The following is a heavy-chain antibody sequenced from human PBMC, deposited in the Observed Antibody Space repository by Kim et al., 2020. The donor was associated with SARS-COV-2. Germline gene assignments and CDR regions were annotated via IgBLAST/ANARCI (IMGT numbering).Heavy chain of an antibody. V-gene: IGHV4-34*01. CDR2: INHSGST. CDR1: GGSFSGYY. D-gene: IGHD3-3*01. Sequence: SETLSLTCAVYGGSFSGYYWSWIRQPPGKGLEWIGEINHSGSTNYNPSLKSRVTISVDTSKNQFSLKLSSVTAADTAVYYCASLSKPTIFGVVTNDAFDIWGQGTMVTVSS. J-gene: IGHJ3*02. CDR3: ASLSKPTIFGVVTNDAFDI.